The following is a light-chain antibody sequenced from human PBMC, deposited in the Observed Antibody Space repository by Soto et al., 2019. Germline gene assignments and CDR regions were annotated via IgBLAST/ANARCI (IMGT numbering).Light chain of an antibody. V-gene: IGLV2-14*01. J-gene: IGLJ3*02. Sequence: QSALTQPASVSGSPGQSITISCTGTSSDVGDGDFVSWYQQRPGEAPKLMIYKVSNRPSGVSNRFSGSKSGNTASLTISGLQAEDEADYYCCSYTRSYTWVFGGGTKLTVL. CDR1: SSDVGDGDF. CDR2: KVS. CDR3: CSYTRSYTWV.